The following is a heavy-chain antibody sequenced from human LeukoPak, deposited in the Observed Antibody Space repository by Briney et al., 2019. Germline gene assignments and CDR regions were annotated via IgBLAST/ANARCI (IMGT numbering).Heavy chain of an antibody. CDR2: TYYRSKWYN. CDR1: GDSVSSNSAA. Sequence: SQTLSLTFAISGDSVSSNSAAWNWFRQSPSRGLEWLGRTYYRSKWYNDSAVSVKSRIIINPDTSKNQFSLQLNSVTPEDTAVYYCARYYRYTYGRSTFDYWGQGTLVTVSS. D-gene: IGHD3-10*01. V-gene: IGHV6-1*01. CDR3: ARYYRYTYGRSTFDY. J-gene: IGHJ4*02.